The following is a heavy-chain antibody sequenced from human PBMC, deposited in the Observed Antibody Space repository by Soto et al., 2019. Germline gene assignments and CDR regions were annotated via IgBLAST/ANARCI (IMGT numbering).Heavy chain of an antibody. D-gene: IGHD5-18*01. CDR1: GFTFSAYG. J-gene: IGHJ4*02. CDR3: AKEYGNSRPFDY. CDR2: ISGSGDAT. Sequence: EVQLLESGGGLVQPGGSLRLSCAASGFTFSAYGMGWVRQAPGKGLKWVSAISGSGDATFYPDSVRGRFTISRDNSKNTLYLQMTSLTAYDTPVYYCAKEYGNSRPFDYWGQGTLVTVSS. V-gene: IGHV3-23*01.